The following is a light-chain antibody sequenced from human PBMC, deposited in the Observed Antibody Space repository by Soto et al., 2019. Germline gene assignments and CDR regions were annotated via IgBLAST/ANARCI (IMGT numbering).Light chain of an antibody. Sequence: EIVLTQSPATLSLSPGERATLSCRASQSVSSYLAWYQQKPGQAPRLIIYDASNRATGIPARFSGSGSGTDFTLTISRLEAEDFAVYYRQQRSNCPAYTFGQGTKLEIK. CDR1: QSVSSY. CDR2: DAS. J-gene: IGKJ2*01. V-gene: IGKV3-11*01. CDR3: QQRSNCPAYT.